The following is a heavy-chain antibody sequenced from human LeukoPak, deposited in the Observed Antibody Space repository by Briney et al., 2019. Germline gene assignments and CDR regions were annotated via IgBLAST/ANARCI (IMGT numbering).Heavy chain of an antibody. Sequence: SETLSLTCAVSGGSISSSNWWSWVRQPPGKGQGWIGVFYHSGSTNYNPSLKSRVTISVDKSKNQFSLKLSSVTAADTAVYYCARDLYIVVVPAGYWYFDLWGRGTLVTVSS. CDR2: FYHSGST. J-gene: IGHJ2*01. V-gene: IGHV4-4*02. D-gene: IGHD2-2*01. CDR3: ARDLYIVVVPAGYWYFDL. CDR1: GGSISSSNW.